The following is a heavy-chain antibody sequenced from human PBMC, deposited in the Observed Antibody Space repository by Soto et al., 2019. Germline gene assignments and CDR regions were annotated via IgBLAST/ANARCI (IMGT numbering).Heavy chain of an antibody. CDR1: GFTVSSNY. CDR3: AREVWYYDFWSGYYDYYYYGMDV. V-gene: IGHV3-66*01. CDR2: IYSGGST. D-gene: IGHD3-3*01. J-gene: IGHJ6*02. Sequence: EVQLVESGGGLVQPGGSLRLSCAASGFTVSSNYMSWVRQAPGKGLEWVSVIYSGGSTYYADSVKGRFTISRDNSKNTLYLQMSSLRAEDTAVYYCAREVWYYDFWSGYYDYYYYGMDVWGQGTTVTVSS.